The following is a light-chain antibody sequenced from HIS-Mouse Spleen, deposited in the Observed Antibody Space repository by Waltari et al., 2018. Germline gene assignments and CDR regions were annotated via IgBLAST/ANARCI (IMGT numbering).Light chain of an antibody. V-gene: IGLV3-10*01. Sequence: SYDMTQPPSVSVSPGQTARITCPGDALPKKYAYWYQQKSGQAPVQVIYEESKRPSGIPDRFPGYRSEPMATLTISGAPVEDEADYYCYSTDSSGNHRVFGGGTKLTVL. J-gene: IGLJ2*01. CDR1: ALPKKY. CDR3: YSTDSSGNHRV. CDR2: EES.